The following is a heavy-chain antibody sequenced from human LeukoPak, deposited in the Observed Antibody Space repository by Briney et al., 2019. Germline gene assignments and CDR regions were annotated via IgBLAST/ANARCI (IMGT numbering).Heavy chain of an antibody. CDR2: IYHSGST. D-gene: IGHD4-23*01. Sequence: PSETLSLTCAVSGGSISSGGYSWSWIRQPPGKGLEWIGYIYHSGSTYYNPSLKSRVTISVDRSKNQFSLKLSSVTAADTAVYYCARVTRTWWFDPWGQGTLVTVSS. V-gene: IGHV4-30-2*01. CDR1: GGSISSGGYS. CDR3: ARVTRTWWFDP. J-gene: IGHJ5*02.